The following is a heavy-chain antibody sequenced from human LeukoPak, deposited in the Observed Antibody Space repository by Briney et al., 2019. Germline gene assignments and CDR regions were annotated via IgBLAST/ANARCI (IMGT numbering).Heavy chain of an antibody. J-gene: IGHJ4*02. CDR2: INPNSGGT. CDR3: ARGPIAVAGGDIDY. CDR1: GYTFTIYY. V-gene: IGHV1-2*02. Sequence: PVASVKVSCKASGYTFTIYYMHWVRQAPGQGLEWMGWINPNSGGTNYAQKFQGRVTMTRDTSISTAYMELSRLRSDDTAVYYCARGPIAVAGGDIDYWGQGTLVTVSS. D-gene: IGHD6-19*01.